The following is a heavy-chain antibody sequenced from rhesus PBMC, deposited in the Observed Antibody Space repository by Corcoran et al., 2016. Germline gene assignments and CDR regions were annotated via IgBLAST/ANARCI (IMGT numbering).Heavy chain of an antibody. Sequence: QLQLQESGPGLVKPSETLSVTCAVSGGSISRSYWSWIRQAPGKGLGWIGYIYGSGSSTNYNPSLKSGVTLSVDTSKNQFCLKLSSVTAADTAVYYCARRYSSWSTAYFDYWGQGVLVTVSS. CDR1: GGSISRSY. V-gene: IGHV4-169*01. CDR2: IYGSGSST. D-gene: IGHD6-13*01. J-gene: IGHJ4*01. CDR3: ARRYSSWSTAYFDY.